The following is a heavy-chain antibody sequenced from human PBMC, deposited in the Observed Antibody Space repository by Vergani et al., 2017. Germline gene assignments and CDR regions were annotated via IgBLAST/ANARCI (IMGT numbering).Heavy chain of an antibody. CDR3: AKEGAWLVTRFFDY. CDR1: GFTFSSYS. D-gene: IGHD2-21*02. J-gene: IGHJ4*02. Sequence: EVQLVESGGGLVKPGGSLRLSCAASGFTFSSYSMNWVRQAPGKGLEWVSSISSSSSYIYYADSVKGRFTISRDNAKNSLYLQMNSLRAEDTAVYYCAKEGAWLVTRFFDYWGQGTLVTVSS. V-gene: IGHV3-21*04. CDR2: ISSSSSYI.